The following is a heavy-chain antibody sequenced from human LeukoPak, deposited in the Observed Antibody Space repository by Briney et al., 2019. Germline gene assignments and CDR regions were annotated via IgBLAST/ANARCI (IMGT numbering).Heavy chain of an antibody. CDR2: ISDTGGST. CDR1: GFTFRTYG. Sequence: GGSLRLSCAASGFTFRTYGMTWVRQAPGKGLEWVSAISDTGGSTYYAESVKGRFTISRDNSRNTLYLQLNNLRAEDTAVYYCAKAYGSNGYYQLPIDFWGQGTLVTVSS. J-gene: IGHJ4*02. V-gene: IGHV3-23*01. D-gene: IGHD3-22*01. CDR3: AKAYGSNGYYQLPIDF.